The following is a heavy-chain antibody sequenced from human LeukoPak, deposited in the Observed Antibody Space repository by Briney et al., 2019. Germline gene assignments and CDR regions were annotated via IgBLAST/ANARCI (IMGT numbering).Heavy chain of an antibody. CDR1: GGTFSSYA. J-gene: IGHJ6*02. Sequence: ASVKVSCRASGGTFSSYAISWVRQAPGQGLEWMGEIIPIFGVTNYAQKFQGRVTITADESTSAAYMELSSLRSEDTAVYYCARDPIEDRDVYCSGGSCYSRGNGMDVWGQGTTVTVSS. V-gene: IGHV1-69*13. CDR3: ARDPIEDRDVYCSGGSCYSRGNGMDV. CDR2: IIPIFGVT. D-gene: IGHD2-15*01.